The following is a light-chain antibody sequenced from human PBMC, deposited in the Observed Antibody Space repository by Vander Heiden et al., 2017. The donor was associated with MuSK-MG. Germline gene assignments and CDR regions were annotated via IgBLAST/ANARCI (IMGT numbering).Light chain of an antibody. J-gene: IGLJ2*01. V-gene: IGLV2-8*01. Sequence: QSALTQPPSASGSPGQSVTLSCTGTSSDVGYYDYVSWYQQHPGNAPKLIIYDVTKRTSGVHDRFSGSKSGNTASLTVSGLQAEDEADYYCTSDAANKFMVSGGGTKLTVL. CDR1: SSDVGYYDY. CDR2: DVT. CDR3: TSDAANKFMV.